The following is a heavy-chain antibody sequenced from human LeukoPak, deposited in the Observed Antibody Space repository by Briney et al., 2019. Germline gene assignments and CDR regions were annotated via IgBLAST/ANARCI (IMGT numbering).Heavy chain of an antibody. CDR2: IYRSGST. Sequence: PSETLSLTCTVSGYSISSGYYWGWIRQPPGKGLEWIGTIYRSGSTYYNPSLKRRVTISVDTSKNQFSLRLSSVTAADTAVYYCARSAGDYTKPSDYWGQGTLVTVSS. V-gene: IGHV4-38-2*02. CDR1: GYSISSGYY. CDR3: ARSAGDYTKPSDY. J-gene: IGHJ4*02. D-gene: IGHD4-11*01.